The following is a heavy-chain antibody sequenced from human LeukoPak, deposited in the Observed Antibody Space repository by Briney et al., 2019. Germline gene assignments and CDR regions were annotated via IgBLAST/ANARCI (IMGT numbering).Heavy chain of an antibody. Sequence: PGGSLRLSCTDSGNTFDDYGMTWVRQAPGKGLEWVSGINWDGGAYNYAASVKGRFTISRDNAKNSLYLEMNSLRVEDTAVYLCARDLSSSWYSLAYWGQGILVIVSS. CDR2: INWDGGAY. V-gene: IGHV3-20*01. CDR3: ARDLSSSWYSLAY. J-gene: IGHJ4*02. D-gene: IGHD3-22*01. CDR1: GNTFDDYG.